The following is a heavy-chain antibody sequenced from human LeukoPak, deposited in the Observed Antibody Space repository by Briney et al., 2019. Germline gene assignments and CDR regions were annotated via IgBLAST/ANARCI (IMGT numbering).Heavy chain of an antibody. D-gene: IGHD2-2*01. CDR2: IIPILGTA. J-gene: IGHJ5*02. CDR3: ARVWGIDCSSTSCSYLPHNWFDP. CDR1: GGTFSSYA. V-gene: IGHV1-69*13. Sequence: ASVKVSCKASGGTFSSYAISWVRQAPGQGLEWMGGIIPILGTANYAQKFQGRVTITADESTSTAYMELSSLRSEDTAVYYCARVWGIDCSSTSCSYLPHNWFDPWGRGTLVTVSS.